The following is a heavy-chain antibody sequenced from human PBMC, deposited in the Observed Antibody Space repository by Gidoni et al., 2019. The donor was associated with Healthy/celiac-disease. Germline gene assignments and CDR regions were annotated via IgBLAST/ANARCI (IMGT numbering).Heavy chain of an antibody. CDR1: GFTFSSYG. CDR3: AKDTVRGSHPNYYYGMDV. J-gene: IGHJ6*02. Sequence: QVQLVESGGGVVQPGRSLRLSCAASGFTFSSYGMHWVRQAPGKGLEWVAVISYDGSNKYYADSVKGRFTISRDNSKNTLYLQMNSLRAEDTAVYYCAKDTVRGSHPNYYYGMDVWGQGTTATVSS. V-gene: IGHV3-30*18. CDR2: ISYDGSNK. D-gene: IGHD3-10*01.